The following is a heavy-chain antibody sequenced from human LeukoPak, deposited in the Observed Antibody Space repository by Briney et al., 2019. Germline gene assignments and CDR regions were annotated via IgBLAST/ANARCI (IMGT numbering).Heavy chain of an antibody. Sequence: GRSLRLSCAASGFTFSSYAMHWVRQAPGKGLEWVAVISYDGSNKYYADSVKGRFTISRDNSKNTLYLQMNSLRAEDTAVYYCARELLDYYDSSGYYHPPLYFQHWGQGTLVTVSS. J-gene: IGHJ1*01. CDR2: ISYDGSNK. CDR1: GFTFSSYA. D-gene: IGHD3-22*01. V-gene: IGHV3-30-3*01. CDR3: ARELLDYYDSSGYYHPPLYFQH.